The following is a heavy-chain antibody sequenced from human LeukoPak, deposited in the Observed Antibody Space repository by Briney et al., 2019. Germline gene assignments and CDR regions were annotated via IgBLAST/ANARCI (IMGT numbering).Heavy chain of an antibody. CDR1: GFTFSSYG. J-gene: IGHJ5*02. V-gene: IGHV3-30*18. Sequence: PGGSLRLSCAASGFTFSSYGMHWVRQAPGKGLEWVAVISYDGSNKYYADSVKGRFTISRDNSKNTLYLQMNSLRAEDTAVYYCAKGTYSSSPWWFDPWGQGTLVTVSS. CDR3: AKGTYSSSPWWFDP. CDR2: ISYDGSNK. D-gene: IGHD6-13*01.